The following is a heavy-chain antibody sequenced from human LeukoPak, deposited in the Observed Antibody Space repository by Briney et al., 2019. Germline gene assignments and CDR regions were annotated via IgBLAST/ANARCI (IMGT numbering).Heavy chain of an antibody. CDR1: GGSISSSSYY. V-gene: IGHV4-39*01. CDR3: ARTYYVWGSYRYTYFDY. J-gene: IGHJ4*02. D-gene: IGHD3-16*02. Sequence: SETLSLTCTVSGGSISSSSYYWGWIRQPPGKGLEWIGSIYYSGSTYYYPSLKSRVTISVDTSKNQFSLKLSSVTAADTAVYYCARTYYVWGSYRYTYFDYWGQGTLVTVSS. CDR2: IYYSGST.